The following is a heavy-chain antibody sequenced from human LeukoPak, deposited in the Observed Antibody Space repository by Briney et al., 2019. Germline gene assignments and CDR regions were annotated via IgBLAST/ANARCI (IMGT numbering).Heavy chain of an antibody. CDR2: ISSSSSYI. CDR1: GFTFSSYA. Sequence: GGSLRLSCAASGFTFSSYAMSWVRQAPGKGLEWVSSISSSSSYIYYADSVKGRFTISRDNAKNSLSLQMNSLRAEDTAVYYCARDREDGSGSYYKSPDAFDVWGQGTMVTVSS. V-gene: IGHV3-21*01. D-gene: IGHD3-10*01. CDR3: ARDREDGSGSYYKSPDAFDV. J-gene: IGHJ3*01.